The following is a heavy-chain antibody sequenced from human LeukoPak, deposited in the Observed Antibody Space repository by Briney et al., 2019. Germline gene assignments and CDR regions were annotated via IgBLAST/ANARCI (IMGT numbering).Heavy chain of an antibody. CDR1: GFTFSSYD. V-gene: IGHV3-13*01. J-gene: IGHJ3*02. D-gene: IGHD3-22*01. CDR2: LGTAGDK. CDR3: ARRANGMHYDSSGPDDAFDI. Sequence: GGSLRLSCSASGFTFSSYDMHWVRQATGKGLEWGSALGTAGDKYYPGSVKVRHNISREIAKNSLDLQMNSLRAGDTAVYYCARRANGMHYDSSGPDDAFDIWGQGTMVTVSS.